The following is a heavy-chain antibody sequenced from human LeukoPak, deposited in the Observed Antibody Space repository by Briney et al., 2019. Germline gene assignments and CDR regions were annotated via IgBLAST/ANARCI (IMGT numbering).Heavy chain of an antibody. Sequence: SETLSLTCIVSGGSISSHYWSWIRQPPGKGLEWIGYISYSGSTNYNPSLKSRLTISVDTSKSQFSLQLNSVTPADTAVYHCGRVPRPGSSGWYGGPIDYWGQGTLVTVSS. V-gene: IGHV4-59*11. CDR3: GRVPRPGSSGWYGGPIDY. D-gene: IGHD6-19*01. CDR1: GGSISSHY. J-gene: IGHJ4*02. CDR2: ISYSGST.